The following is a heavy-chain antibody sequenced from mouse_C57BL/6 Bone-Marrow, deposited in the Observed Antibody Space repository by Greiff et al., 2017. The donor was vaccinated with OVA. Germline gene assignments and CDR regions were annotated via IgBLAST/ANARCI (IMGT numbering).Heavy chain of an antibody. Sequence: VQLQQSVAELVRPGASVKLSCTASGFNIKNTYMHWVKQRPEQGLEWIGRIDPANGNTKYAPKFQGKATITADTSSNTAYLQLSSLTSEDTAIYYCATLPADYCGSGYFDYWGQGTTLTVSS. D-gene: IGHD1-1*01. CDR1: GFNIKNTY. CDR3: ATLPADYCGSGYFDY. V-gene: IGHV14-3*01. CDR2: IDPANGNT. J-gene: IGHJ2*01.